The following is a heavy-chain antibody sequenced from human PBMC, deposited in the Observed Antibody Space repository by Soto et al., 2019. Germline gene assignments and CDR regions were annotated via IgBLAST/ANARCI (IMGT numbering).Heavy chain of an antibody. V-gene: IGHV4-30-2*02. Sequence: PSETLSLTCAVSGGSISSGGYSWSWIRQPPGKGLEWVGYIHHSGSTYYNPSLEPRVNISFDTSKNQVYLQLTSVTAADTAVYYCARFGAAAAHDDNWGRGVLVTVSS. J-gene: IGHJ4*01. CDR3: ARFGAAAAHDDN. D-gene: IGHD6-13*01. CDR2: IHHSGST. CDR1: GGSISSGGYS.